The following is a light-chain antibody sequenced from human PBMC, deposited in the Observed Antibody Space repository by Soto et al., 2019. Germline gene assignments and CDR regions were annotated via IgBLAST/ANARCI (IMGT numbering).Light chain of an antibody. CDR2: DAS. V-gene: IGKV1-5*01. CDR3: SPFRSEWT. Sequence: DIPMTQPPSTLSTSVGDRVTITCRASQSISSWLAWYQQKPGKAPKLLIYDASSLESGVPSRFSGSGSGTEITLAYRRLEAEDSADLCCSPFRSEWTYWEGTKVDIK. J-gene: IGKJ1*01. CDR1: QSISSW.